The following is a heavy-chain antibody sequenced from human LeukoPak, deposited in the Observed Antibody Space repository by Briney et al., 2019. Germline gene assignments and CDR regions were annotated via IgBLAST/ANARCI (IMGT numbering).Heavy chain of an antibody. Sequence: SETLSLTCVVYGVTFSGYYWSWIRQPPGKGLEWIGEINHSGSTYYNPSLKSRVTISVDNSKNKFSLKLNCVTAADTAVYYCALSPPSYYDSSGYYFDYWGQGTLVTVSS. V-gene: IGHV4-34*08. CDR3: ALSPPSYYDSSGYYFDY. CDR1: GVTFSGYY. J-gene: IGHJ4*02. D-gene: IGHD3-22*01. CDR2: INHSGST.